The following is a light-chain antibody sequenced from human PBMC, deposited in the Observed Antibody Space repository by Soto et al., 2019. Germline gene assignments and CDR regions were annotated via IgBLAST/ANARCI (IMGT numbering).Light chain of an antibody. CDR1: SSDVGGYNY. CDR3: SSYTSSSTRV. V-gene: IGLV2-14*01. J-gene: IGLJ1*01. Sequence: QSALTQPASVSGSPGQSITISCTGTSSDVGGYNYVSWYQQHPGKAPKLTIYDVSSRPSGVSNRFSGSKSGNTASLTISGLQAEDEADYYCSSYTSSSTRVFGTGTKVTVL. CDR2: DVS.